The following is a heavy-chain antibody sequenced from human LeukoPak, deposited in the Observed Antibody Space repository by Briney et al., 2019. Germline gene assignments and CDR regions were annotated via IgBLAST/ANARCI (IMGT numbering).Heavy chain of an antibody. CDR1: GFTFSSSG. Sequence: PGRSLRLSCVASGFTFSSSGMHWVRQTPGKGLEWVAVVWYDGRSVSYGDSVKGRFTIFRDNLKNTLYLQMNSLRVEDTAVYYCARDYGSGGLLPDYWGQGALVTVSS. CDR3: ARDYGSGGLLPDY. V-gene: IGHV3-33*01. CDR2: VWYDGRSV. J-gene: IGHJ4*02. D-gene: IGHD3-10*01.